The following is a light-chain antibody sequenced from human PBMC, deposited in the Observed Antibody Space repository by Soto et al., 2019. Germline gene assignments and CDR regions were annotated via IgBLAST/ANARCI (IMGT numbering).Light chain of an antibody. CDR3: QQYNNWPRT. CDR1: QSVSSN. Sequence: EIVMTKSPATLSVSPGERATLSFRASQSVSSNLAWYQQKPGQPPRILIYGASTRDTGIPARFSGIGSGTEFTLTISRLQSEDFEVYYCQQYNNWPRTFGQGTKV. J-gene: IGKJ1*01. CDR2: GAS. V-gene: IGKV3-15*01.